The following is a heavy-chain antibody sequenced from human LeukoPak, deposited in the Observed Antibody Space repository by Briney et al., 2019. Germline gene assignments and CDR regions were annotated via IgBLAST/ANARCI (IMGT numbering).Heavy chain of an antibody. V-gene: IGHV3-21*01. CDR1: GITFSNYN. CDR2: ITSSSSYT. CDR3: ARATQYCSGGSCYDTWFDP. Sequence: GGSLRLSCAAPGITFSNYNMNWVRQAPGKGLEWISSITSSSSYTFHADSVKGRFTISRDNAKNSLYLQMNSLRAEDTAVYYCARATQYCSGGSCYDTWFDPWGQGTLVTVSS. J-gene: IGHJ5*02. D-gene: IGHD2-15*01.